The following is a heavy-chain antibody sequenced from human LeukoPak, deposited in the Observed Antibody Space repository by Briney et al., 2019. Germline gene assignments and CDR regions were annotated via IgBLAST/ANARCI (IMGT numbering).Heavy chain of an antibody. J-gene: IGHJ5*02. CDR3: AKDRVKGGAGEIDT. CDR1: GFTFSSYE. V-gene: IGHV3-48*03. CDR2: ISSSGSTI. Sequence: GGSLRLSCAASGFTFSSYEMNWVRQAPGKGLEWVSYISSSGSTIYYADSVKGRFTISRDNAKNSLYLQMNSLTAEDTAFYYCAKDRVKGGAGEIDTWGQGTLVTVSS. D-gene: IGHD3-16*01.